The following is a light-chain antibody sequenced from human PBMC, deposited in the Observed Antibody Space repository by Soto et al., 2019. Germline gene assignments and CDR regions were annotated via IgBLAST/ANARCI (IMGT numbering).Light chain of an antibody. CDR2: EVS. CDR1: SSDIGYHNR. J-gene: IGLJ3*02. CDR3: SSFASSATLV. V-gene: IGLV2-18*02. Sequence: QSVLTQPPSVSGSPGQSVTISCTGTSSDIGYHNRVSWYHQPPGTAPKLMIYEVSTRYSGVPDRFSGSKSGNTASLTISGLQAEDEADYYCSSFASSATLVFGGGTKVTVL.